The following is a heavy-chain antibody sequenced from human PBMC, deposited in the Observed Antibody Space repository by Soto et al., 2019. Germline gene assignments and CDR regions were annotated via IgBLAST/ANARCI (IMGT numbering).Heavy chain of an antibody. CDR2: ISPLKGNT. CDR1: GYTFTNYV. J-gene: IGHJ4*02. Sequence: ASVKVSCKXSGYTFTNYVVHWVRQAPGQGLEWMGWISPLKGNTKYAQKVQGRVSVTTDTSTNTVYMELSGLRYDDTALYYCSRSGEHPFDFWGQGTLVTVSS. CDR3: SRSGEHPFDF. D-gene: IGHD6-25*01. V-gene: IGHV1-18*01.